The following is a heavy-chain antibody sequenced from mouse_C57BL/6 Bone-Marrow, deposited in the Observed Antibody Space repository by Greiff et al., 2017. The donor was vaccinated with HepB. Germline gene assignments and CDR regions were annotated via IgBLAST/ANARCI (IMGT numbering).Heavy chain of an antibody. V-gene: IGHV1-19*01. J-gene: IGHJ3*01. CDR1: GYTFTDYY. CDR3: ASGGENYYGSLAY. D-gene: IGHD1-1*01. Sequence: VHVKQSGPVLVKPGASVKMSCKASGYTFTDYYMNWVKQSHGKSLEWIGVINPYNGGTSYNQKFKGKATLTVYKSSSTAYMELNSLTSEDSAVYYCASGGENYYGSLAYWGQGTLVTVSA. CDR2: INPYNGGT.